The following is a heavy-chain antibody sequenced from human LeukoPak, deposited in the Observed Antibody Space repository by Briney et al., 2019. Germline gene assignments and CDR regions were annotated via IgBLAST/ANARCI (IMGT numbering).Heavy chain of an antibody. J-gene: IGHJ6*02. D-gene: IGHD3-10*01. CDR1: GGSISSGGYY. Sequence: PSQTLSLTCTVSGGSISSGGYYWSWIRQPPGKGLEWIGYIYYSGSTNYNPSLKSRVTISVDTSKNQFSLKLSSVTAADTAVYYCARDFVVAESPYYYYYGMDVWGQGTTVTVSS. CDR3: ARDFVVAESPYYYYYGMDV. CDR2: IYYSGST. V-gene: IGHV4-61*08.